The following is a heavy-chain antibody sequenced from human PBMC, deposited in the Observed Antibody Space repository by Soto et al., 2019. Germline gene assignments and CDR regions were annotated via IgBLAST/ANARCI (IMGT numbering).Heavy chain of an antibody. D-gene: IGHD4-17*01. CDR1: GGSFSGYY. CDR2: INHSGST. J-gene: IGHJ2*01. V-gene: IGHV4-34*01. Sequence: QVQLQQWGAGLLKPSETLSLTCAVYGGSFSGYYWSWIRQPPGKGLEWIGEINHSGSTNYNPSLKSRVTISVDTSKNKFSLKLRSVTAADTAVYYCARGLVTVTSYWYFDLWGRGTLVTVSS. CDR3: ARGLVTVTSYWYFDL.